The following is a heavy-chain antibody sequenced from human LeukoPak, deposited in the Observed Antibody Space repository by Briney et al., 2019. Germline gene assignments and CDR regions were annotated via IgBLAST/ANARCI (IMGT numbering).Heavy chain of an antibody. CDR1: GFTFSTYG. Sequence: PGGSLRLSCEASGFTFSTYGFHWVRQAPGKGLEWVAIIWYDGSKKFYADSVKGRFTISRDNSKNTLYLQMNSLRAEDTAVYYCAKDPPSPFSYGLGYYWGQGTLVTVSS. CDR3: AKDPPSPFSYGLGYY. J-gene: IGHJ4*02. CDR2: IWYDGSKK. D-gene: IGHD5-18*01. V-gene: IGHV3-33*06.